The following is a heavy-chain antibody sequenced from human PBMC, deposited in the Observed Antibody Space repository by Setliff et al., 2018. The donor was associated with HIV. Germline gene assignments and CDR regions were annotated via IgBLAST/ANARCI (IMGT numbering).Heavy chain of an antibody. J-gene: IGHJ5*02. CDR3: AKRTFGSGRFDP. CDR1: NGSINDYY. Sequence: PSETLSLTCSMSNGSINDYYWSWIRQSPGKGLEWIGSTYNSENINYNPSLKSRVTISIDTSKNQFSLKLNSVTATDTAVYYCAKRTFGSGRFDPWGQGTLVTVSS. CDR2: TYNSENI. V-gene: IGHV4-59*08. D-gene: IGHD3-16*01.